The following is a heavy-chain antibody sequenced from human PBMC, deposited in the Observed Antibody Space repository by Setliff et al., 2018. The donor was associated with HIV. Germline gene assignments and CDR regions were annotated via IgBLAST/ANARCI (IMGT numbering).Heavy chain of an antibody. CDR3: AKGAGFYGDYTFDY. CDR1: GGSISSHF. D-gene: IGHD4-17*01. Sequence: SETLSPTCTVSGGSISSHFWSWVRQPPGKGLELIGFFYYSGSTNYNPSLKSRVTISVATSKNQFSLKVTSVNSADTAVYYCAKGAGFYGDYTFDYWGQGKLVTVSS. V-gene: IGHV4-59*11. J-gene: IGHJ4*02. CDR2: FYYSGST.